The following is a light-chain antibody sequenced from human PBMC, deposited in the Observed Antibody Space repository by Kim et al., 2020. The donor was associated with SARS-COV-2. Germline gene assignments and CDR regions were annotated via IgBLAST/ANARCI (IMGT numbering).Light chain of an antibody. J-gene: IGKJ2*01. Sequence: EIVLTRSPATLSLSPGERATLSCRASQTVRTSFAWYQQKPGQAPRLLIYDTSNRATGIPAKFSGSGSGTDFTLTISSLEPADSAVYYCQLRANWLFGQGTKLEI. CDR2: DTS. CDR1: QTVRTS. V-gene: IGKV3-11*01. CDR3: QLRANWL.